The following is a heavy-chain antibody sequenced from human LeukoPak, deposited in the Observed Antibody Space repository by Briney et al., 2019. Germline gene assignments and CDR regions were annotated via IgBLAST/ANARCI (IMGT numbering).Heavy chain of an antibody. D-gene: IGHD3-22*01. CDR1: GFTFSSYG. V-gene: IGHV3-33*06. CDR3: AKASGTMIVAIADAFDI. CDR2: IWYDGSNK. J-gene: IGHJ3*02. Sequence: PGGSLRLSCAASGFTFSSYGMHWVRQAPGKGLEWVAVIWYDGSNKYHADSVKGRFTISRDNSKNTLYLQMNSLRAEDTAVYYCAKASGTMIVAIADAFDIWGQGTMVTVSS.